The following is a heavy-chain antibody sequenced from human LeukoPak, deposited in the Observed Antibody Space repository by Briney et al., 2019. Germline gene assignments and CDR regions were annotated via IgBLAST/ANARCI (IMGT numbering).Heavy chain of an antibody. V-gene: IGHV4-30-4*01. D-gene: IGHD2-15*01. Sequence: PSETLSLTCTVSGGSISSGDYYWSWIRQPPGKGLEWIGYIYYSGSTYYNPSLKSRVTISVDTSKNQFSLKLSSVTAADTAVYYCARDYCGGGSCYYGFDYWGQGTLVTVSS. CDR1: GGSISSGDYY. J-gene: IGHJ4*02. CDR3: ARDYCGGGSCYYGFDY. CDR2: IYYSGST.